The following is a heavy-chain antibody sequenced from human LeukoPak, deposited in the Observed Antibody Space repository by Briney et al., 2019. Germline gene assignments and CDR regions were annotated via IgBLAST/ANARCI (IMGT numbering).Heavy chain of an antibody. J-gene: IGHJ1*01. CDR1: GGTFSSYA. CDR3: ARSRGGSYSLAEYFQH. Sequence: SVKVSCKASGGTFSSYAISWVRQAPGQGLEWMGRIIPILGIANYAQKFQGRVTITADKSTSTAYMELSSLRSEDTAVYYCARSRGGSYSLAEYFQHWGQGTLVTASS. CDR2: IIPILGIA. D-gene: IGHD1-26*01. V-gene: IGHV1-69*04.